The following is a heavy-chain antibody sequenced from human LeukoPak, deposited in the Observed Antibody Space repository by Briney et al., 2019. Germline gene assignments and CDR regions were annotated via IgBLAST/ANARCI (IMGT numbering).Heavy chain of an antibody. V-gene: IGHV3-33*01. CDR1: GFTFSSYG. CDR3: ARGGPPGPAATTHAFDI. J-gene: IGHJ3*02. CDR2: IWYDGSNK. D-gene: IGHD2-2*01. Sequence: GGSLRLSCAASGFTFSSYGMHWVRQAPGKGLEWVAVIWYDGSNKYYADSVKGRFTISRDNSKNTLYLQMNSLRAEDTAVYYCARGGPPGPAATTHAFDIWGQGTMVTVSS.